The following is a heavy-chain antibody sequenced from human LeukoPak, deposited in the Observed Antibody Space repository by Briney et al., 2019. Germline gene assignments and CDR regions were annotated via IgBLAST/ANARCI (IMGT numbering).Heavy chain of an antibody. D-gene: IGHD3-3*01. J-gene: IGHJ3*02. Sequence: GGSLRLSCAASGFTFSSYGMHWVRQAPGKGLEWVAVISYDGSNKYYADSVKGRFTISRDNSKNTLYLQMNSLRAEDTAVYYCARDHTFGVVILDAFDIWGQGTMVTVSS. CDR1: GFTFSSYG. CDR2: ISYDGSNK. V-gene: IGHV3-30*03. CDR3: ARDHTFGVVILDAFDI.